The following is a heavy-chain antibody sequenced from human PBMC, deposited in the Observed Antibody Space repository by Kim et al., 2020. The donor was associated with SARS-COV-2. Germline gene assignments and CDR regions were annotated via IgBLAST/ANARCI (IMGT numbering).Heavy chain of an antibody. CDR1: GYTFTSYT. D-gene: IGHD1-1*01. J-gene: IGHJ4*02. Sequence: ASVKVSCKASGYTFTSYTLHWVRQAPGQGLEWMGWINVGYGNTRYLQKFQGRVTITRDTSASTAYMELSSLRSEDTAVYYCARDGTTRNGGYYFDFWGQGALITVSS. V-gene: IGHV1-3*01. CDR2: INVGYGNT. CDR3: ARDGTTRNGGYYFDF.